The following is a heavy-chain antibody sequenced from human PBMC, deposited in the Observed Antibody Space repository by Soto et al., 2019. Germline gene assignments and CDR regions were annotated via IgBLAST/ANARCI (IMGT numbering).Heavy chain of an antibody. CDR1: GGSISSSSYY. V-gene: IGHV4-39*07. D-gene: IGHD2-21*01. CDR2: INHIGSI. Sequence: SETLSLTCTVSGGSISSSSYYWGWIRQPPGKALEWIGDINHIGSINYNPSLKSRVTMSVDTSKNQFSLTLNSVTAADTATYYRARGGISHWAYFYYMDVWDRGTTVTVSS. CDR3: ARGGISHWAYFYYMDV. J-gene: IGHJ6*03.